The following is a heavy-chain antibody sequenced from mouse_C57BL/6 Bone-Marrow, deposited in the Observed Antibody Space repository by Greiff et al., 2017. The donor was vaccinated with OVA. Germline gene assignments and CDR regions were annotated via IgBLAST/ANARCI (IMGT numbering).Heavy chain of an antibody. V-gene: IGHV1-69*01. CDR2: IDPSDSYT. J-gene: IGHJ3*01. Sequence: QVQLKQPGAELVMPGASVKLSCKASGYTFTSYWMHWVKQRPGQGLEWIGEIDPSDSYTNYNQKFKGKATLTVDKSSSTASMQLSSLTSEDSAVYYCARNDYDAFAYWGQGTLVTVSA. CDR3: ARNDYDAFAY. D-gene: IGHD2-4*01. CDR1: GYTFTSYW.